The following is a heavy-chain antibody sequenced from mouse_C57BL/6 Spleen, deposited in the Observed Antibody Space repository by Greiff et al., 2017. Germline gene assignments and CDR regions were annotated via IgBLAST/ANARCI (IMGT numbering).Heavy chain of an antibody. Sequence: QVQLQQSGAELVKPGASVKLSCKASGYTFTAYTIHWVKQRSGQGLEWIGWFYPGSGSIKYNEKFKDKATLTADKSSSTVYMELSRLTSEDSAVYFCARHGGARTTVAPYAMDYWGQGTSVTVSS. D-gene: IGHD1-1*01. CDR3: ARHGGARTTVAPYAMDY. CDR2: FYPGSGSI. V-gene: IGHV1-62-2*01. J-gene: IGHJ4*01. CDR1: GYTFTAYT.